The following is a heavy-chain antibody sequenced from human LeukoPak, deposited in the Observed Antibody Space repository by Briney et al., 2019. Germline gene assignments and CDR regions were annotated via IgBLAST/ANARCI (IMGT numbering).Heavy chain of an antibody. V-gene: IGHV4-59*01. CDR3: ARAKAGTVYYFDY. CDR2: IYYSGST. Sequence: SETLSLTCTVSSGSISGYYWSWIRQPPGKGLEWIGCIYYSGSTRFNPSLKSRVTISVDTSKNQFSLKLTSVTAADTAVYYCARAKAGTVYYFDYWGQGTLVTVSS. D-gene: IGHD1/OR15-1a*01. J-gene: IGHJ4*02. CDR1: SGSISGYY.